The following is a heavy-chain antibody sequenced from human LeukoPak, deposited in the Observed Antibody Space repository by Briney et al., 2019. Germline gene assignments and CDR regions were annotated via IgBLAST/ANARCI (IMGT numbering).Heavy chain of an antibody. CDR3: ARVSRNRWSHERNNGTDV. V-gene: IGHV4-31*03. J-gene: IGHJ6*02. CDR2: IYYSGST. CDR1: GGSISSGGYY. D-gene: IGHD1-14*01. Sequence: KPSETLSLTCTVSGGSISSGGYYWSWIRQHPGKGLEWIGYIYYSGSTYYNPSLKGRVTISVDTSKNQFSLKLSSVTAADTAVYYCARVSRNRWSHERNNGTDVWGQGTTVTVSS.